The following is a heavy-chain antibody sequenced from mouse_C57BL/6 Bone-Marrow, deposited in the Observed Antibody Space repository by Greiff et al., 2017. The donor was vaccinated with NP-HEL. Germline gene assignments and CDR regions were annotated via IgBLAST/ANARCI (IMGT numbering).Heavy chain of an antibody. J-gene: IGHJ2*01. CDR1: GFSLTSYG. CDR2: IWRGGST. CDR3: AKNWGYDYSYYFDY. Sequence: QVQLQQSGPGLVQPSQSLSITCTVSGFSLTSYGVHWVRQSPGKGLEWLGVIWRGGSTDYNAAFMSRLSITKDNSKSQVFFKMNSLQADDTAIYYCAKNWGYDYSYYFDYWGQGTTLTVSS. V-gene: IGHV2-5*01. D-gene: IGHD2-4*01.